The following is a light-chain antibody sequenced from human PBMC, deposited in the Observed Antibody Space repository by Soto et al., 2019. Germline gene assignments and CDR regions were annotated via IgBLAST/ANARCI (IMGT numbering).Light chain of an antibody. CDR3: CSYAGSYLWV. CDR1: SSDVGGYNY. CDR2: DVT. V-gene: IGLV2-11*01. Sequence: QSALTQPNSVSGSPGQSVTISCTGTSSDVGGYNYVSWYQQHPGKAPKVLIYDVTKRPSGVPDRFSGSKSGNTASLTISGLQAEDEADYYCCSYAGSYLWVFGGGTKLTVL. J-gene: IGLJ3*02.